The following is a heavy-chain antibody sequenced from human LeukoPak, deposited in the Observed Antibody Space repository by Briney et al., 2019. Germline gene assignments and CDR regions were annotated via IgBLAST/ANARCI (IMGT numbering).Heavy chain of an antibody. J-gene: IGHJ3*02. CDR1: GFSFSSYS. Sequence: PGGSLRLSCAASGFSFSSYSMNWVRQAPGKGLEWVSSISSSSSYIYYADSVKGRFTISRDNAKNSLFLQMNSLRAEDTAVYYCARSYCRGGSCYSGDAFDIWGQGTMLTVSS. CDR2: ISSSSSYI. D-gene: IGHD2-15*01. V-gene: IGHV3-21*01. CDR3: ARSYCRGGSCYSGDAFDI.